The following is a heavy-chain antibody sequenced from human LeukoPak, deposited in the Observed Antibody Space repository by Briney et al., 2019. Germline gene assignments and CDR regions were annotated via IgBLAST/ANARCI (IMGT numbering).Heavy chain of an antibody. CDR3: AKDRRYYGSGSYYKTKYYFDY. CDR1: GFTFSSYG. Sequence: GGSLRLSCAASGFTFSSYGMSWVRQAPGKGLEWVSAISGSGGSTYYADSVKGRFTISRDNSKNTLYLQMNSLRAEDTAVYYCAKDRRYYGSGSYYKTKYYFDYWGQGTLVTVSS. CDR2: ISGSGGST. D-gene: IGHD3-10*01. V-gene: IGHV3-23*01. J-gene: IGHJ4*02.